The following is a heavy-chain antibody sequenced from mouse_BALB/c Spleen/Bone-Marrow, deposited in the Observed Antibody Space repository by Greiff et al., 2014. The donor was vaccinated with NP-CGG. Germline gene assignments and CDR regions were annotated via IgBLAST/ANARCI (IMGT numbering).Heavy chain of an antibody. CDR2: INPYNGVI. CDR1: GYSFTGYY. J-gene: IGHJ4*01. CDR3: ARNGPYAMDY. D-gene: IGHD3-1*01. Sequence: EVQLQQSGPELVKPGASVKISCKASGYSFTGYYMHWVKQSHVKSLEWIGRINPYNGVISYNQNFKDKASLTVDNSSSTAYMELHSLTSEDSAVYYCARNGPYAMDYWGQGTSVTVSS. V-gene: IGHV1-31*01.